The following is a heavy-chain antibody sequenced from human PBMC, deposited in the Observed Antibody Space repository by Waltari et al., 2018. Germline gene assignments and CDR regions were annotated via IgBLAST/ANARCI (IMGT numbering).Heavy chain of an antibody. Sequence: QVQLQESGPGLVKPSGTLSLTCAVSGGSISSSNWWSWVRQPPGKGLEWIGEIYHSGRTNYNPALKMRVTIAVDKSKNQCSRKLSSVTAADTAVYYCARRGGALRLIDYWGQGTLVTVSS. V-gene: IGHV4-4*02. CDR2: IYHSGRT. J-gene: IGHJ4*02. CDR3: ARRGGALRLIDY. D-gene: IGHD5-12*01. CDR1: GGSISSSNW.